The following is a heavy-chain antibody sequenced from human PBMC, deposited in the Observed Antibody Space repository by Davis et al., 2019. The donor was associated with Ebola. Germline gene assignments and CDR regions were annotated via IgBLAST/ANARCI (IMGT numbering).Heavy chain of an antibody. Sequence: ASVKVSCKASGYTFSSYSLHWVRQAPGQGPEWMGVFNPSGGRTSYPQKFQGRVTMTRDTSTSTVYMELSSLRSEDTAVYHYARESSGWRNDAFDIWGQGTMVTVSS. J-gene: IGHJ3*02. CDR2: FNPSGGRT. CDR1: GYTFSSYS. V-gene: IGHV1-46*01. CDR3: ARESSGWRNDAFDI. D-gene: IGHD6-19*01.